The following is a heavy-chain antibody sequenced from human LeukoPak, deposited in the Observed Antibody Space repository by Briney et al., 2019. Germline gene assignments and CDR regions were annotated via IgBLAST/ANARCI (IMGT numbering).Heavy chain of an antibody. D-gene: IGHD5-24*01. CDR1: GFTFSSYS. Sequence: GGSLRLSCAASGFTFSSYSMNWVRQAPGKGLEWVSSISSSSSYIYYADSVKGRFTISRDNAKNSLYLQMNSLRAEDTAVYYCARRWLQSGAFDIWGQGTMVTVSS. J-gene: IGHJ3*02. V-gene: IGHV3-21*01. CDR3: ARRWLQSGAFDI. CDR2: ISSSSSYI.